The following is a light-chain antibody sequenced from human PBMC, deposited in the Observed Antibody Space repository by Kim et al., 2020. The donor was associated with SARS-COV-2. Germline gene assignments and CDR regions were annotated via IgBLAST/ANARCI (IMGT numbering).Light chain of an antibody. Sequence: QPVLTQSSSASASLGSSVKLTCTLSSGHSSYIIAWHQQQPGKAPRYLMKLEGSGSYNKGSGVPDRFSGPSSGADRYLTISNLQSEDEADYYCETWDSNTWVFGGGTKLTVL. V-gene: IGLV4-60*03. CDR2: LEGSGSY. CDR3: ETWDSNTWV. CDR1: SGHSSYI. J-gene: IGLJ3*02.